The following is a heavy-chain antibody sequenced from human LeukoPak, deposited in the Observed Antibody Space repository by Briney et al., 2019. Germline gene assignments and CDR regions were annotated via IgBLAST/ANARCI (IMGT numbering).Heavy chain of an antibody. J-gene: IGHJ4*02. CDR3: AKDLASGLWYRGGDFAY. CDR1: GFTFSSYA. V-gene: IGHV3-30*18. Sequence: GGSLRLSCAASGFTFSSYAMHWVRQAPGKGLEWVAVISYDGSNKYYADSVKGRFTISRDNSKNTLYLQMNSLRAEDTAVYYCAKDLASGLWYRGGDFAYWGQGTLVTVSS. D-gene: IGHD3-16*01. CDR2: ISYDGSNK.